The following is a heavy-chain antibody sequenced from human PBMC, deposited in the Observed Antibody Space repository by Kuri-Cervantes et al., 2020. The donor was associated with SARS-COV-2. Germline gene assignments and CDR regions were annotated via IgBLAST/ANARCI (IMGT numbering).Heavy chain of an antibody. CDR3: ARFLAGNFDY. J-gene: IGHJ4*02. V-gene: IGHV4-39*01. CDR2: IYYVVST. D-gene: IGHD3-3*01. Sequence: SETLSLTCAVSGVTVRDSRYFRGWIRQAPGKGLEWIGSIYYVVSTTYNSSLRSRVSIFVDASKNQFSLKLSSVTAADAAVYYCARFLAGNFDYWGQGTLVTVSS. CDR1: GVTVRDSRYF.